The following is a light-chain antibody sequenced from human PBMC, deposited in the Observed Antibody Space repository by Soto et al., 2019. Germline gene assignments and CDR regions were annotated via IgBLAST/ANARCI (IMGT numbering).Light chain of an antibody. CDR1: QGFSSF. Sequence: DIQLTQSPSFLSASVGDRVTITCRASQGFSSFLAWYQQKPGKAPKLLIYAASTLQSGVPSRFSGSGSGTEFTLTITSLQPEDFATYYCQQVYSYPYTFGQGTKLEIK. V-gene: IGKV1-9*01. J-gene: IGKJ2*01. CDR3: QQVYSYPYT. CDR2: AAS.